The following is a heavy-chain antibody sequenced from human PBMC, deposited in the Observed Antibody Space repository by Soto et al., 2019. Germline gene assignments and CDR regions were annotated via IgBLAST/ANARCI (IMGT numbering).Heavy chain of an antibody. CDR3: ARGYCSSTSCLHYYYGMDV. Sequence: SVKVSCKVSGGTFSSYRFSWVRQAPGQGLEWMGGITPVFGTPDYAQKFQGRVTVTADKSTSTAYMELSSLRSEDTAVYYCARGYCSSTSCLHYYYGMDVWGQGTTVT. D-gene: IGHD2-2*01. CDR2: ITPVFGTP. CDR1: GGTFSSYR. V-gene: IGHV1-69*06. J-gene: IGHJ6*02.